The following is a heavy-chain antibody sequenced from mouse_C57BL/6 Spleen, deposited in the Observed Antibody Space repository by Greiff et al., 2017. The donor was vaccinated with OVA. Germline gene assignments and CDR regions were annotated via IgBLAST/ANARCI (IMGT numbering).Heavy chain of an antibody. CDR1: GYTFTSYW. CDR3: ATLLRDYFDY. Sequence: VQLQQSGAELVKPGASVKLSCKASGYTFTSYWMHWVKQRPGQGLEWIGMIHPNSGSTNYNEKFKSKATLTVDKSSSTAYMQLSSLTSEDSAVYYCATLLRDYFDYWGQGTTLTVSS. D-gene: IGHD1-1*01. CDR2: IHPNSGST. V-gene: IGHV1-64*01. J-gene: IGHJ2*01.